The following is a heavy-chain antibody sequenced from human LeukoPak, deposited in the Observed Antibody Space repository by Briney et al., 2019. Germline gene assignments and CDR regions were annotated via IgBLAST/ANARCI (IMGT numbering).Heavy chain of an antibody. CDR2: IKQDGSEK. D-gene: IGHD2-21*02. J-gene: IGHJ4*02. CDR3: ARRYCGGDCYSPYFDY. Sequence: GGSLRLSCAASGFTFSSYWMSRVRQAPGKGLEWVANIKQDGSEKYYVDSVKGRFTISRDNAKTSLYLQMNSLRAEDTAVYYCARRYCGGDCYSPYFDYWGQGTLVTVSS. CDR1: GFTFSSYW. V-gene: IGHV3-7*01.